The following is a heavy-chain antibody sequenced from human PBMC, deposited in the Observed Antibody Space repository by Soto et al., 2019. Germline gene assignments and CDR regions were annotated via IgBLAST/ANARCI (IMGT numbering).Heavy chain of an antibody. CDR2: IYYDGST. Sequence: PSETLSLTCTVSGGSISRYYWSWIRQPPGKGLKWIGNIYYDGSTNYSPSLKSRVTISVDTSKNQFSLRLSSVTAADTAVYYCARAGYSYGFGYYYDYWGQGTLVTVSS. CDR3: ARAGYSYGFGYYYDY. D-gene: IGHD5-18*01. CDR1: GGSISRYY. J-gene: IGHJ4*02. V-gene: IGHV4-59*01.